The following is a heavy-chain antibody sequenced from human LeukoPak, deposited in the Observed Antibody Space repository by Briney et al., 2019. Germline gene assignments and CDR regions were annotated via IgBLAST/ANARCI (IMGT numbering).Heavy chain of an antibody. CDR1: GGTFSSYA. CDR2: IIPIFGTA. CDR3: ATPGGKYGAGYYYYMDV. V-gene: IGHV1-69*05. Sequence: ASVKVSCKASGGTFSSYAISWVRQAPGQGLEWMGGIIPIFGTANYAQKFQGRVTITTDESASTDYMELSSLRSEDTAVNYCATPGGKYGAGYYYYMDVWGKGTTVSVSS. D-gene: IGHD3-16*01. J-gene: IGHJ6*03.